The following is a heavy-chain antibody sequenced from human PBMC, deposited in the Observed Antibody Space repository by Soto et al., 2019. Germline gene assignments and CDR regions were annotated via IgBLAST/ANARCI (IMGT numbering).Heavy chain of an antibody. CDR1: GYSISSSNW. D-gene: IGHD1-26*01. CDR3: ARREIQGPIDY. CDR2: IYYSGTT. J-gene: IGHJ4*02. Sequence: QAQLQESGPRLVKPSDTLSLTCAVSGYSISSSNWWGWIRQPPGKGLEWIGYIYYSGTTYYNPSLRSRVTMSVDTSKNQFSLKLTSVTAVDTAVYYCARREIQGPIDYWGQGTLVTVSS. V-gene: IGHV4-28*01.